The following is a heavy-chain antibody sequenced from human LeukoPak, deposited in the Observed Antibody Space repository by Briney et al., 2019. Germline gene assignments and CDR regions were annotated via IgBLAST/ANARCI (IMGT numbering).Heavy chain of an antibody. D-gene: IGHD2-8*01. V-gene: IGHV3-73*01. Sequence: PGGSLRLSCAASGFTFSGSAMHWVRQATGKGLEWVGRIRSKTNYYATAYAASVEGRFTISRDDSKNTAYLQMNSLKTEDTAVYYCTRGLNGPWFDPWAQGTLVTVSS. CDR3: TRGLNGPWFDP. CDR2: IRSKTNYYAT. CDR1: GFTFSGSA. J-gene: IGHJ5*02.